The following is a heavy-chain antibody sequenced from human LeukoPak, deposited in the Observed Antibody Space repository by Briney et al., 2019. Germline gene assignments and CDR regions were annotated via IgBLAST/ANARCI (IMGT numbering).Heavy chain of an antibody. CDR1: GYTFTSYG. CDR3: VRVIPQKWELPGKWFDP. V-gene: IGHV1-18*01. D-gene: IGHD1-26*01. Sequence: GASVKVSCKASGYTFTSYGISWVRQAPGQGLEWMGWVSAYNGHTNYVQKFQGRVTMTTDTSTSTASMELRSLRSDDTAVYYCVRVIPQKWELPGKWFDPWGQGTLVTVSS. J-gene: IGHJ5*02. CDR2: VSAYNGHT.